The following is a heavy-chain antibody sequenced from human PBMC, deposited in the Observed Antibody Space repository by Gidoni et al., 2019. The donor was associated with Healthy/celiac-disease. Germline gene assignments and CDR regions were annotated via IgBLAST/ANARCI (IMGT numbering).Heavy chain of an antibody. V-gene: IGHV3-30*03. CDR3: ASRIAANFDY. Sequence: QVQLVESGGGVVQPGRSRRLSCAASGVTFSSYGMHWVRQAPGKGLEWVSVISYDGSNKYYADSVKGRFTISRDNSKNTLYLQMNSLRAEDTAVYYCASRIAANFDYWGQGTLVTVSS. CDR2: ISYDGSNK. CDR1: GVTFSSYG. J-gene: IGHJ4*02. D-gene: IGHD6-13*01.